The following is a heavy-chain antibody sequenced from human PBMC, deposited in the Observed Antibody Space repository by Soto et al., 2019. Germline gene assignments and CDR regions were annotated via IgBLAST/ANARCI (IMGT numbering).Heavy chain of an antibody. Sequence: GASVKVSCKASGYTFTSYGISWVRQAPGQGLEWMGWISAYNGNTNYAQKLQGRVTMTTDTSTSTAYMELRSLRSDDTAVYYCARDRGRIVVAGDWFDPWGQGTLVTVS. V-gene: IGHV1-18*01. J-gene: IGHJ5*02. D-gene: IGHD1-26*01. CDR1: GYTFTSYG. CDR2: ISAYNGNT. CDR3: ARDRGRIVVAGDWFDP.